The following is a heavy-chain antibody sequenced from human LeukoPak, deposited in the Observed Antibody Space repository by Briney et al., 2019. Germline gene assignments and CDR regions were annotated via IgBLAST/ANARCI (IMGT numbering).Heavy chain of an antibody. Sequence: GESLKISCQTSGYSFSTYWIGWVRQMPVKGLEWMGIIYPDDSDTIYDPSFQGQVTISVDKSNNTAYLQWSSLKASDTAMYYCAQQGAYGSGTYGGFDYWGQGTLVTVSS. CDR3: AQQGAYGSGTYGGFDY. J-gene: IGHJ4*02. CDR2: IYPDDSDT. CDR1: GYSFSTYW. D-gene: IGHD3-10*01. V-gene: IGHV5-51*01.